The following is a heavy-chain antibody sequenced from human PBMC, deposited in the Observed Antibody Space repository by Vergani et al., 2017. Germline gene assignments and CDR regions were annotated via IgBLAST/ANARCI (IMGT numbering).Heavy chain of an antibody. CDR1: GFTFSSYG. CDR2: ISYDGSNK. J-gene: IGHJ4*02. CDR3: ARGEGVVTPFDH. Sequence: QVQLVESGGGVVQPGRSLRLSCAASGFTFSSYGMHWVRQAPGKGLEWVAVISYDGSNKYYADSVKGRFTISRDNSKNTLYLQMNSLRAEDTAVYYCARGEGVVTPFDHWGQGTLVTVSS. D-gene: IGHD4-23*01. V-gene: IGHV3-30*03.